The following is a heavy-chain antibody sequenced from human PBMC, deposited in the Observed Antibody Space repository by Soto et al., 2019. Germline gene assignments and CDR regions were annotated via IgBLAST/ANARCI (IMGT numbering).Heavy chain of an antibody. Sequence: EVQLVESGGGLVKPGGSLRLSCAASGFTFSSYSMHWVRQAPGKGLEWVASISSSSSYIYYADSVKGRFTISRDNAKNSLYLQMNSLRDEDTAVHYCARDADIVVVPAGMMNGFDPWGQGTLVTVSS. D-gene: IGHD2-2*01. CDR2: ISSSSSYI. CDR1: GFTFSSYS. V-gene: IGHV3-21*01. J-gene: IGHJ5*02. CDR3: ARDADIVVVPAGMMNGFDP.